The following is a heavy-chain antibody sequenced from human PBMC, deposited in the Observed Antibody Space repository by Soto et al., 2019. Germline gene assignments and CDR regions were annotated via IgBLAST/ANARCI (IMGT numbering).Heavy chain of an antibody. Sequence: GGSLRLSCAASGFTTFTFSRYWMSWVRQAPGKGLEWVAHIGQDGSDRYYVDSVKGRFTISRDNSHNSLFLQMNSLRAEDTAVYYCAREGFHGSDDALDVWGRGTMVTVSS. V-gene: IGHV3-7*03. CDR1: GFTTFTFSRYW. J-gene: IGHJ3*01. D-gene: IGHD3-10*01. CDR2: IGQDGSDR. CDR3: AREGFHGSDDALDV.